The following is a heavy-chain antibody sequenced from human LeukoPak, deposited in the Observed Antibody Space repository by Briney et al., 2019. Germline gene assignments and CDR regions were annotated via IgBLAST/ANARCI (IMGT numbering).Heavy chain of an antibody. D-gene: IGHD3-9*01. J-gene: IGHJ4*02. CDR2: ISSSGSTI. CDR3: AKGNYDILTGTPDY. CDR1: GFTFSSYE. Sequence: GGPLRLSCAASGFTFSSYEMNWVRQAPGKGLEWVSYISSSGSTIYYADSVKGRFTISRDNAKNSLYLQMNSLRAEDTALYYCAKGNYDILTGTPDYWGQGTLVTVSS. V-gene: IGHV3-48*03.